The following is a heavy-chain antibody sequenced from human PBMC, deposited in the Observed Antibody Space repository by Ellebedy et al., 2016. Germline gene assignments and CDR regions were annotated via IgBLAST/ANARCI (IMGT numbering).Heavy chain of an antibody. CDR2: IRHDGNAK. CDR3: ARVTGSVDYGDY. V-gene: IGHV3-7*04. J-gene: IGHJ4*02. D-gene: IGHD4-17*01. Sequence: GGSLRLXXAASGFTFSVYWMSWVRQAPGKGLEWVANIRHDGNAKNYVDSVKGRFTISRDNAENSLYLQMNSLRAEDTAVYYCARVTGSVDYGDYWGQGTLVTVSS. CDR1: GFTFSVYW.